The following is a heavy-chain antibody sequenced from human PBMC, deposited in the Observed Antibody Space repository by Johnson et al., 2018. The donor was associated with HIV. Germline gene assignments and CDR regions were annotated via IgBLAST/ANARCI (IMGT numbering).Heavy chain of an antibody. CDR1: GFTFSSYG. Sequence: QEQLVESGGGVVQPGGSLRLSCAASGFTFSSYGMHWVRQAPGKGLEWVAFIRYDGSNKYYADSVKGRFTSSRDNSKNTLFLQMDSLRTEDTGVYYCAKAYCPGCDGFDIWGQGTMVTVSS. CDR2: IRYDGSNK. CDR3: AKAYCPGCDGFDI. V-gene: IGHV3-30*02. J-gene: IGHJ3*02. D-gene: IGHD2-21*01.